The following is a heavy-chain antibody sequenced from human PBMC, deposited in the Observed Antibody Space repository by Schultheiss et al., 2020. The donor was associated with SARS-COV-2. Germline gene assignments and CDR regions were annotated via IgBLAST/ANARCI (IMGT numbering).Heavy chain of an antibody. Sequence: SETLSLTCAVSGYSISSSNWWSWVRQPPGKGLEWIGEIYHSGSTNYNPSLKSRVTISVDKSKNQFSLKLNSVTAADTAVYYCARAQRITMIVVVITGAFDIWGQGTMVTVSS. CDR2: IYHSGST. CDR1: GYSISSSNW. J-gene: IGHJ3*02. D-gene: IGHD3-22*01. V-gene: IGHV4-4*02. CDR3: ARAQRITMIVVVITGAFDI.